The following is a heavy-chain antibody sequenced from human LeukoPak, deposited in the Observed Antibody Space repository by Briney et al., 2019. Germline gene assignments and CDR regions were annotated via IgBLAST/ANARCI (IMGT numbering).Heavy chain of an antibody. CDR2: IYYSGST. J-gene: IGHJ5*02. D-gene: IGHD2-2*01. CDR1: GGSISSYY. Sequence: KPSETLSLTCTVSGGSISSYYWSWIRQPPGKGLEWIGSIYYSGSTYYNPSLKSRVTISVDTSKNQFSLKLSSVTAADTAVYYCARASGVGIVVVPAAIPGWFDPWGQGTLVTVSS. V-gene: IGHV4-39*07. CDR3: ARASGVGIVVVPAAIPGWFDP.